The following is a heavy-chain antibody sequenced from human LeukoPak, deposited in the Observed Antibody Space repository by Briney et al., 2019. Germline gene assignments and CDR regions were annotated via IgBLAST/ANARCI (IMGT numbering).Heavy chain of an antibody. CDR3: AKLGSYCSSTPTRCWFDP. J-gene: IGHJ5*02. D-gene: IGHD2-2*01. CDR2: IRSDGSIK. Sequence: GGSLRLSCAASGFTFSSYCMHWVRQAPGKGLEWVAFIRSDGSIKYYADSVKGRFTISRDNSKNTLYLQMNSLRAEDTAVYYCAKLGSYCSSTPTRCWFDPWGQGTLVTVSS. CDR1: GFTFSSYC. V-gene: IGHV3-30*02.